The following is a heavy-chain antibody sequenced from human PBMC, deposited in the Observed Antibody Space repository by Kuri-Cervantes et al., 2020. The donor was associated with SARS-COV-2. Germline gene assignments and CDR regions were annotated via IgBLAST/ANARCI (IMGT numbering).Heavy chain of an antibody. CDR3: AKDRVGVLDS. V-gene: IGHV3-30*01. CDR1: GFTFSGCA. Sequence: GGSLRLSCVASGFTFSGCAMHWVRLAPGKGLEWVAFISYDGSNEYYADSVRGRFTISRDNSNNTLYLQVNSLRAEDTALYYCAKDRVGVLDSWGQGTQVTVSS. CDR2: ISYDGSNE. J-gene: IGHJ5*01. D-gene: IGHD2-21*01.